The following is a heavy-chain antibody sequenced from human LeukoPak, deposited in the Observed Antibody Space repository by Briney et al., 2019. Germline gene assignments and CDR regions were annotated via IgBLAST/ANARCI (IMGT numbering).Heavy chain of an antibody. D-gene: IGHD5-18*01. CDR1: GFTFSSYD. Sequence: GGSLRLSCAASGFTFSSYDMHWVRQATGKGLEWVSAIGTAGDTYYPGSVKGRFTISRENAKNSLYLQMNSLRAGDTAVYYCARASYRYGYGPAEFDYWGQGTLVTVSS. J-gene: IGHJ4*02. CDR3: ARASYRYGYGPAEFDY. V-gene: IGHV3-13*01. CDR2: IGTAGDT.